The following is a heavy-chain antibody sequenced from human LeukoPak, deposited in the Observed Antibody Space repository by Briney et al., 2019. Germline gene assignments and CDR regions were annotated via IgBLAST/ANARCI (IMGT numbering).Heavy chain of an antibody. CDR3: ARPRGDIAAAGHYLDY. V-gene: IGHV1-69*05. J-gene: IGHJ4*02. CDR1: GGTFSSYA. CDR2: IIPIFGTA. Sequence: SVKVSCKASGGTFSSYAISWVRQAPGQGLEWMGGIIPIFGTANYAQKFQGRVTITTDESTSTAYMELSSLRSEDTAVYYCARPRGDIAAAGHYLDYWGQGTLVTVSS. D-gene: IGHD6-13*01.